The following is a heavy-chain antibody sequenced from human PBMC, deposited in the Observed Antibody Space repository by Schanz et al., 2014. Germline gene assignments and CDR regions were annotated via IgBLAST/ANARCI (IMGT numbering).Heavy chain of an antibody. V-gene: IGHV3-48*04. Sequence: EVQLVESEGGLVQPGGSLRLSCVASGFTFSSHSMNWVRQAPGQGLEWLSYISRDGTTSYYADSVKGRFTISRDNAKNSLYLEMTSLRGEDTAVYYCARENLNWEAFDIWGQGTVVTVSS. CDR3: ARENLNWEAFDI. CDR1: GFTFSSHS. CDR2: ISRDGTTS. J-gene: IGHJ3*02. D-gene: IGHD7-27*01.